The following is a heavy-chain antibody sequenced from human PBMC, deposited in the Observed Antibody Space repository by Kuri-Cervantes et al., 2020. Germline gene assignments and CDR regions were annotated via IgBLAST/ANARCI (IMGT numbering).Heavy chain of an antibody. J-gene: IGHJ6*02. D-gene: IGHD3-10*01. CDR3: AGGSGSYYNYYYYGMDV. CDR1: GFTFSSYG. CDR2: IYSGGST. Sequence: GGSLRLSCAASGFTFSSYGMHWVRQAPGKGLEWVSVIYSGGSTYYADSVKGRFTISRDNSKNTLYLQMNSLRAEDTAVYYCAGGSGSYYNYYYYGMDVWGQGTTVTVSS. V-gene: IGHV3-66*01.